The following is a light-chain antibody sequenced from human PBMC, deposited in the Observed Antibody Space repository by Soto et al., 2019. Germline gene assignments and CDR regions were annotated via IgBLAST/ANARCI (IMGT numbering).Light chain of an antibody. V-gene: IGKV1-12*01. Sequence: IQMAQSPSSVSASLGDRVTITCRASQGISIWLAWYQQKSGKAPSRLIYSASNLHSGVPSRFSGSGSGTDFTLTISGLQPEDFDTYFCQQTFSSPLTFGGGTKVDIK. CDR3: QQTFSSPLT. J-gene: IGKJ4*01. CDR1: QGISIW. CDR2: SAS.